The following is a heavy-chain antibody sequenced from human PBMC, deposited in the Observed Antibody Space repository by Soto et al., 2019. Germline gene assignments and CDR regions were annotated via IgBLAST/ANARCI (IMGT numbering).Heavy chain of an antibody. CDR1: GGSVSSGSYY. J-gene: IGHJ4*02. D-gene: IGHD4-17*01. CDR3: ARMTTVTIDY. CDR2: IYYSGST. Sequence: SETLSLTCTVSGGSVSSGSYYWSWIRQPPGKGLEWIGYIYYSGSTNYNPSLKSRVTISVDTSKNQFSLKLSSVTAADTAVYYCARMTTVTIDYWGQGTLVTVSS. V-gene: IGHV4-61*01.